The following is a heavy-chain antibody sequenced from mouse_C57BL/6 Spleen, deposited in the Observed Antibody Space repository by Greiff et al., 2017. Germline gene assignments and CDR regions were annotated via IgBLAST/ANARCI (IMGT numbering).Heavy chain of an antibody. CDR3: ARPFAY. CDR2: ISSGSSTI. V-gene: IGHV5-17*01. CDR1: GFTFSDYG. Sequence: EVQLVESGGGLVKPGGSLTLSCAASGFTFSDYGMHWVRQAPEKGLDWVAYISSGSSTIYYADTVKGRFTISRDKAKNTLCLQMNRLRSEDTAMYYCARPFAYWGQGTLVTVSA. J-gene: IGHJ3*01.